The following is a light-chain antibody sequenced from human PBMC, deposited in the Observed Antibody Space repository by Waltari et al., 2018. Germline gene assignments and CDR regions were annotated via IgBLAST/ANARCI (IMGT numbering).Light chain of an antibody. J-gene: IGKJ1*01. CDR3: QQYNSYPWT. CDR1: QSISYW. Sequence: DIQMTQSPSTLSASVGHRVTITCRASQSISYWLAWYQQKPGKAPKLLIYKASSLESGVPSRFGGSGSGTEFTLTISSLQPDDFATYHCQQYNSYPWTFGQGTKVEIK. V-gene: IGKV1-5*03. CDR2: KAS.